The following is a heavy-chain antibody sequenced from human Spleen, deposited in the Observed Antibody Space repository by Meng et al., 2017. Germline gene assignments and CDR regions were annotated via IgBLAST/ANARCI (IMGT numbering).Heavy chain of an antibody. V-gene: IGHV3-48*03. CDR1: GFTFSSYE. D-gene: IGHD3/OR15-3a*01. Sequence: GGSLRLSCAASGFTFSSYEMNWVRQAPGRGLEWVSYISSGGATIYYADSVKGRFTISRDNAKNSLYLQMNSLRAEDTAVYYCARGTGYRLFDYWGQGTLVTVSS. CDR3: ARGTGYRLFDY. J-gene: IGHJ4*02. CDR2: ISSGGATI.